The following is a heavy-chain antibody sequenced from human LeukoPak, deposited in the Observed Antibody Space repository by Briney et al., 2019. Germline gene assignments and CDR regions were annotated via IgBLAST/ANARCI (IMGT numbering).Heavy chain of an antibody. Sequence: PGGSLRLSCAASGFSFTNAWMNRVRQAPGKGLEWVGRIKSKTDGGAIHYAAPVRGRFSISRDDSINTVYLQMDSLKADDTAVYYCLTRLRSTIGVDYWGQGTLVTVSS. V-gene: IGHV3-15*01. D-gene: IGHD5/OR15-5a*01. J-gene: IGHJ4*01. CDR2: IKSKTDGGAI. CDR1: GFSFTNAW. CDR3: LTRLRSTIGVDY.